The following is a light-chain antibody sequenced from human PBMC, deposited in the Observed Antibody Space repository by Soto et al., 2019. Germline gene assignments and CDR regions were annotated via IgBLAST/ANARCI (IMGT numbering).Light chain of an antibody. CDR2: AAS. V-gene: IGKV3-20*01. J-gene: IGKJ3*01. CDR3: QQKGSSLFT. CDR1: QSVRSSY. Sequence: EIVVTQSPVTLSLYPGERATLACRASQSVRSSYLAWYQQKPGQAPRLLIFAASSRVTGIPDRFSGSGSGTDFVLTISILEPVGFALYLCQQKGSSLFTLGPGTKVDIK.